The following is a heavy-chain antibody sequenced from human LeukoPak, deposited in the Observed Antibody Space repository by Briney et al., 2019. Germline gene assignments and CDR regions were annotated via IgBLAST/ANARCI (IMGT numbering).Heavy chain of an antibody. CDR3: AKDSSSSWYYFDY. V-gene: IGHV3-23*01. D-gene: IGHD6-13*01. J-gene: IGHJ4*02. CDR1: GFTFSSYA. Sequence: GGSLRLSCAASGFTFSSYAMSWVRQAPGKGLEWVSAISGSGGSTYYADSVKGRFTISRDNSENTLYLQMNSLRAEDTAVYYCAKDSSSSWYYFDYWGQGTLVTVSS. CDR2: ISGSGGST.